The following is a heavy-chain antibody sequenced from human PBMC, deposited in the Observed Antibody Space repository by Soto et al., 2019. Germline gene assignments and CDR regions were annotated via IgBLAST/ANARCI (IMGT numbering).Heavy chain of an antibody. J-gene: IGHJ4*02. V-gene: IGHV4-34*01. CDR3: AGGERSWNVPVY. CDR1: GGSFSGYD. CDR2: INHSGST. Sequence: ETLSLTCAVYGGSFSGYDWSGIRQPPGKGLEWIGEINHSGSTNYNPSLKSRVTISVDTSKNQFSLKLSSVTAADTAVYYCAGGERSWNVPVYWGQGTLVTVSS. D-gene: IGHD1-1*01.